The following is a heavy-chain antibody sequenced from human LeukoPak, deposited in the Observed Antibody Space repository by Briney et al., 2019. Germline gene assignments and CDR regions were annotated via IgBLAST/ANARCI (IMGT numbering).Heavy chain of an antibody. V-gene: IGHV3-30*04. CDR2: ISYDGSNK. CDR1: GFTFSSYA. Sequence: GALRLSCAASGFTFSSYAMHWVRQAPGKGLEWVAVISYDGSNKYYADSVKGRFTISRDNSKNTLYLQMNSLRAEDTAVYYCARSSYPICSSTSCYAKYYYYYYMDVWGKGTTVTVSS. CDR3: ARSSYPICSSTSCYAKYYYYYYMDV. D-gene: IGHD2-2*01. J-gene: IGHJ6*03.